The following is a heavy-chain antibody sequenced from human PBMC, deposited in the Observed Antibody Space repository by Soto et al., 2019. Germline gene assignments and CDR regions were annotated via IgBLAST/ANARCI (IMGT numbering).Heavy chain of an antibody. CDR3: AHIPNYYQYDWFDP. V-gene: IGHV2-5*02. CDR2: IYWDDDK. J-gene: IGHJ5*02. D-gene: IGHD3-16*01. CDR1: GFSLTTRGVG. Sequence: KESGPTLVKPTQTLTLTCTFSGFSLTTRGVGVGWIRQPPGKALECLALIYWDDDKRYSPSRQSRLSITKDTSKNQVVLTMTNVDPVDTATYYCAHIPNYYQYDWFDPWGQGTLVSVSS.